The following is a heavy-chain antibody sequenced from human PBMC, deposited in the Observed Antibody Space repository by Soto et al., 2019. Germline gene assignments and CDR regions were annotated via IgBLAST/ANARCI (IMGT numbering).Heavy chain of an antibody. CDR3: ARYPTDYYYYGMDV. CDR1: GATFSSYA. V-gene: IGHV1-69*01. CDR2: IIHXFGTE. Sequence: SVKVSCKASGATFSSYAISWVRQAPGQGLEWMGGIIHXFGTEXYAQKFKGRVXXTADEYTXXDYMELRSLRSEDTAVYYCARYPTDYYYYGMDVWGQGTTVTVSS. J-gene: IGHJ6*01.